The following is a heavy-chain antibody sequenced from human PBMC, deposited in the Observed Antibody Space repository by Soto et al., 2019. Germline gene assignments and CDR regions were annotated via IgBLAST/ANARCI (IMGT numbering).Heavy chain of an antibody. J-gene: IGHJ4*02. CDR3: ARDQPGYSYGYGLGY. D-gene: IGHD5-18*01. CDR1: GFTFSSHS. CDR2: ISSSSSYI. Sequence: EVQLVESGGGLVKPGGSLRLSCAASGFTFSSHSMNWVRQAPGKGLEWVSSISSSSSYIYYADSVKGRFTISRDNAKNSRYMQLNSLRAEDTAVYYCARDQPGYSYGYGLGYWGQGTLVTVSS. V-gene: IGHV3-21*01.